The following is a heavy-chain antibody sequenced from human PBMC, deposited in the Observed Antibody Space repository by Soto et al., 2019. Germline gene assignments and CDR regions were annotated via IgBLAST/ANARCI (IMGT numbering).Heavy chain of an antibody. J-gene: IGHJ5*02. CDR1: GYTFTSYA. CDR2: INAGNGNT. CDR3: ARDRLISGWYWFDP. Sequence: GASVKVSCKASGYTFTSYAMHWVRQAPGQRLEWMGWINAGNGNTKYSQKFQGRVTITRDTSASTAYMELSSLRSEDTAVYYCARDRLISGWYWFDPWGQGTLVTVSP. V-gene: IGHV1-3*01. D-gene: IGHD6-19*01.